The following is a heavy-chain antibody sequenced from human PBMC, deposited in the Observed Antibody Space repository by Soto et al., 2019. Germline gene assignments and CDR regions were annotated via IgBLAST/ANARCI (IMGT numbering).Heavy chain of an antibody. CDR1: GGTFSSYA. J-gene: IGHJ4*02. CDR2: IIPIFGTA. CDR3: ARVGGYSGYDFFDY. Sequence: GASVKVSCKASGGTFSSYAISWVRQAPGQGLEWMGGIIPIFGTANYAQKFQGRVTITADESTSTAYMELSSQRSEDTAVYYCARVGGYSGYDFFDYWGQGTLVTVSS. D-gene: IGHD5-12*01. V-gene: IGHV1-69*13.